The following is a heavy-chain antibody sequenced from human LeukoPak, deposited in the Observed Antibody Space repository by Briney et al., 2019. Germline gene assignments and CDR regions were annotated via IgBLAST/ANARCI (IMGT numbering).Heavy chain of an antibody. CDR1: GGSIGSYS. V-gene: IGHV4-59*01. J-gene: IGHJ4*02. CDR3: ARATSGYYFDF. D-gene: IGHD3-22*01. Sequence: SETLSLTCTVSGGSIGSYSWNWIRQPPGKGLEWIGYVSYSGSTRYNPSLKSRVIMSVDKSNDQFSLKLSSVTAADTAVYFCARATSGYYFDFWDQGTLVTVSS. CDR2: VSYSGST.